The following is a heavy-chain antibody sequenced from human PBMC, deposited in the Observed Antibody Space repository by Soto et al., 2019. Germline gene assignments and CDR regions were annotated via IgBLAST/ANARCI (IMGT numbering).Heavy chain of an antibody. CDR3: ARDVLTAVPGSVNWFDL. CDR1: GFSLRTYC. Sequence: GGSLRLSCAASGFSLRTYCIHWLRRAPGKGLEWVAFIWYDGTKKFYANSVKGRSTISKDNSNNILYLQMSGLRVEDTAVYYCARDVLTAVPGSVNWFDLFGQGTLVTCSS. V-gene: IGHV3-33*01. D-gene: IGHD6-19*01. CDR2: IWYDGTKK. J-gene: IGHJ5*02.